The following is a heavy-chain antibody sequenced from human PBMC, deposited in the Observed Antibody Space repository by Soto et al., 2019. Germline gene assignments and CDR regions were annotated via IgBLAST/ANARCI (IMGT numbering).Heavy chain of an antibody. D-gene: IGHD6-13*01. CDR1: GGSFSGYY. CDR3: AKIAAAGIDAFDI. CDR2: INHSGST. J-gene: IGHJ3*02. Sequence: PSDTLSLTCAVYGGSFSGYYWSWIRQPPGKGLEWIGEINHSGSTNYNPSLKSRVTISVDTSKNQFSLKLSSVTAADTAVYYCAKIAAAGIDAFDIWGQGTMVTVSS. V-gene: IGHV4-34*01.